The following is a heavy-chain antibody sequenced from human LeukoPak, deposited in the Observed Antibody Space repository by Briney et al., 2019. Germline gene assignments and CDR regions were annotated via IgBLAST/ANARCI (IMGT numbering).Heavy chain of an antibody. CDR2: ISSSSSYI. V-gene: IGHV3-21*01. Sequence: GGSLRLSCAASGFTFSSYSMNWVRQAPGKGLEWVSSISSSSSYIYYADSVKGRFTISRDNAKNSLYLQMNSLRAEDTAVYYCARDRTYYGSGSYYNDYWGQGTLVTASS. CDR3: ARDRTYYGSGSYYNDY. J-gene: IGHJ4*02. D-gene: IGHD3-10*01. CDR1: GFTFSSYS.